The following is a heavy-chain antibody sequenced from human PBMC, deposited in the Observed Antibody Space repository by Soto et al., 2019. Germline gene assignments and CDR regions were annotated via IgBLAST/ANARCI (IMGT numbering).Heavy chain of an antibody. CDR1: SGSISSSNW. J-gene: IGHJ3*02. Sequence: QVQLQESGPGLVKPSGTLSLTCAVSSGSISSSNWWSWVRQPPVKGLEWIGEIYHSGSTNYNPSLKSRVTISVDKSKNQFSLKLSSVTAADTAVYYCARVYCSGGGCYRGAFDIWGQGTMVTVSS. CDR2: IYHSGST. CDR3: ARVYCSGGGCYRGAFDI. V-gene: IGHV4-4*02. D-gene: IGHD2-15*01.